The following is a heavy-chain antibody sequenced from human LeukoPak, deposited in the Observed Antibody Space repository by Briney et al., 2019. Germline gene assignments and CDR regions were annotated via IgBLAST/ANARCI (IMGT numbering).Heavy chain of an antibody. CDR1: GGSISNYY. J-gene: IGHJ3*02. CDR2: IYYSGNT. D-gene: IGHD1-26*01. CDR3: AREGARWEPSFSAFDI. V-gene: IGHV4-39*07. Sequence: PSETLSLTCTVSGGSISNYYWGWIRQAPGKGLEWIGSIYYSGNTYYNSSLKSRVTISLDTSKNQFSLNLFSVTAADTAVYYCAREGARWEPSFSAFDIWGQGTMVTVSS.